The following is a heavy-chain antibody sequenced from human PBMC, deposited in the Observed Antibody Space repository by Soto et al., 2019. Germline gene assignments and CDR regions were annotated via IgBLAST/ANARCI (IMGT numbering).Heavy chain of an antibody. V-gene: IGHV1-3*01. J-gene: IGHJ4*02. CDR1: GYTFTNYA. D-gene: IGHD3-10*01. Sequence: ASVKVSCKASGYTFTNYAMQWVRQAPGQRLEWMGWINAGNGHTKYSQNFQGRVTITRDTSASTAYMELSSLISEDAAVYYCARGIWTMARGAYYFAYRGQGTLVTVSS. CDR3: ARGIWTMARGAYYFAY. CDR2: INAGNGHT.